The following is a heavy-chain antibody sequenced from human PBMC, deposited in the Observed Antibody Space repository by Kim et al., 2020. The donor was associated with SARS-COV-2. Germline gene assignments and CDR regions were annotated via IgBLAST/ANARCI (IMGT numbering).Heavy chain of an antibody. Sequence: GGSLRLSCAASGFTFGDYAMYWVRQAPGKGLEWVSGISWNSGSIGYADSVKGRFTISRDNAKNSLYLQMNSLRAEDTALYYCAKSLYYDFWSGYEKWGQG. CDR3: AKSLYYDFWSGYEK. CDR2: ISWNSGSI. V-gene: IGHV3-9*01. D-gene: IGHD3-3*01. J-gene: IGHJ1*01. CDR1: GFTFGDYA.